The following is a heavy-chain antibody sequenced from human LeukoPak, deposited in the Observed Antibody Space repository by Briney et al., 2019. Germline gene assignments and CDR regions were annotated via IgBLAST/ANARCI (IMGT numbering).Heavy chain of an antibody. D-gene: IGHD2-2*01. V-gene: IGHV3-74*01. CDR3: ARDSTVVPAAPDY. CDR2: IKSDGGST. Sequence: GGSLRLSCAASGFTFSTYWMHWVRQAPGKGLVWVSRIKSDGGSTNYADSVKGRFTISRDNAKNTLYLQMNSLRAEDTAVYYCARDSTVVPAAPDYWGQGTLVTVSS. J-gene: IGHJ4*02. CDR1: GFTFSTYW.